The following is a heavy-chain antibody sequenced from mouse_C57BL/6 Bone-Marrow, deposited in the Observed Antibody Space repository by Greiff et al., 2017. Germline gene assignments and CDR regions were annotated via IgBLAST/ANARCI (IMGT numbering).Heavy chain of an antibody. V-gene: IGHV1-82*01. Sequence: VQLQESGPELVKPGASVKISCKASGYAFSSSWMNWVKQRPGKGLEWIGRIYPGDGDTNYNGKFKGKATLTADKSSSTAYMQLSSLTSEDSAVYFCARPGGFDHWGQGTTLTVSS. CDR1: GYAFSSSW. CDR2: IYPGDGDT. CDR3: ARPGGFDH. J-gene: IGHJ2*01.